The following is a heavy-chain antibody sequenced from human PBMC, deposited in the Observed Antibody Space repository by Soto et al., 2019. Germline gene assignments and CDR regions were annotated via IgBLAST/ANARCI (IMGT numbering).Heavy chain of an antibody. CDR1: GYPFTNYF. D-gene: IGHD3-3*01. CDR3: ARERDSSSSDFWGRYMDV. Sequence: QVQLVQSGAEVKEPGASVRISCKSSGYPFTNYFILWVRQAPGQGLQWMGMINPSGGDKRYAQTFQGRVSMTMDRPTSIVYMELRSLTSEDTAVYYCARERDSSSSDFWGRYMDVWGHGTSVIVS. J-gene: IGHJ6*02. V-gene: IGHV1-46*01. CDR2: INPSGGDK.